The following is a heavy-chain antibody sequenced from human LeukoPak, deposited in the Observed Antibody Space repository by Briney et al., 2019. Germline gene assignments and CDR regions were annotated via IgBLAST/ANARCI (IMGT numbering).Heavy chain of an antibody. V-gene: IGHV3-23*01. CDR2: FSGSGGRT. Sequence: GGSLRLSCAASRFTFSTYAMSWVRQAPGKGLEWVSTFSGSGGRTYYADSVKGRFTISRDNSKNTLYLQMNSLRAEDTAVYYRAKVTSSWNYFDYWGQGAPVTVSS. D-gene: IGHD6-13*01. CDR3: AKVTSSWNYFDY. CDR1: RFTFSTYA. J-gene: IGHJ4*02.